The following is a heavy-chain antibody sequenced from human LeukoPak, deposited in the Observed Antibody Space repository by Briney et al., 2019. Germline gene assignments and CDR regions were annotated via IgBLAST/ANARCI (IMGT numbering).Heavy chain of an antibody. CDR3: ARVGYYYDSSGYPLDAFDI. J-gene: IGHJ3*02. CDR1: GGSISSGDYY. Sequence: SETLSLTCTVSGGSISSGDYYWSWIRQPPGKGLEWIGYIYYSGSTYYNPSLKSRVTISVDTSKNQFSLKLSSVTAADTAVYYCARVGYYYDSSGYPLDAFDIWGQGTMVTVSS. V-gene: IGHV4-30-4*08. D-gene: IGHD3-22*01. CDR2: IYYSGST.